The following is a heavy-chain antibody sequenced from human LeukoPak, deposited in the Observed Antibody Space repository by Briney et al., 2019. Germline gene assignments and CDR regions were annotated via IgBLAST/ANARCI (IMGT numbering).Heavy chain of an antibody. CDR2: ISSSSNYI. CDR3: ANVRGGAFDI. Sequence: GGSLRLSCAASGFTFSSYSMNWVRQAPGKGLEWVSSISSSSNYINYADSVKYADSVKGRFTISRDNAKNSLYLQMNSLRAEDTALYYCANVRGGAFDIWGQGTMVTVSS. V-gene: IGHV3-21*04. CDR1: GFTFSSYS. J-gene: IGHJ3*02. D-gene: IGHD3-10*01.